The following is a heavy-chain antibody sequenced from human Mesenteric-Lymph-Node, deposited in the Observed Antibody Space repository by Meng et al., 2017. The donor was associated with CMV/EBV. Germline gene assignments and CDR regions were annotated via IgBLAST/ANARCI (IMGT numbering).Heavy chain of an antibody. Sequence: GGSLKISCAASGFTLSDYWMHWVRQAPGKGLEWISVFYISGRSTYYADSVKGRFTISRDNSKNMVYLQMNSLRVEDTAVYYCAKDRGGSDDAYDVWGQGATVTVSS. V-gene: IGHV3-23*03. J-gene: IGHJ3*01. D-gene: IGHD3-16*01. CDR2: FYISGRST. CDR1: GFTLSDYW. CDR3: AKDRGGSDDAYDV.